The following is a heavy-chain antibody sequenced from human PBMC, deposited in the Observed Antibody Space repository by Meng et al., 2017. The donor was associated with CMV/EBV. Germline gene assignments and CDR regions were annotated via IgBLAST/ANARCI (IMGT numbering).Heavy chain of an antibody. CDR3: SRDTIFRSLDY. V-gene: IGHV4-59*01. CDR1: GGSISSYY. CDR2: IYYSGST. J-gene: IGHJ4*02. Sequence: SDTLSLTCTVSGGSISSYYWSWIRQPPGKGLEWFGYIYYSGSTNYNPSLKRQVTISVDTSKNQFSLKLSSVTAAGTAVYYCSRDTIFRSLDYWGQGTLVTVSS. D-gene: IGHD3-3*01.